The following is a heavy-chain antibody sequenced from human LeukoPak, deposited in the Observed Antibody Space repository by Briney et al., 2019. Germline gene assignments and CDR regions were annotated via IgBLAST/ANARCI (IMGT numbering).Heavy chain of an antibody. CDR3: ARVVYDIGVGLGAFDI. V-gene: IGHV4-39*07. D-gene: IGHD2-8*01. Sequence: KPSETLSLTCTVSGGSISSGSYYWGWIRQPPGKGLEWIGNIYYSGSTYYNPSLKSRVSISVDTSKNQFSLKLTSVTAADTAVYYCARVVYDIGVGLGAFDIWGQGTMVTVSS. CDR1: GGSISSGSYY. CDR2: IYYSGST. J-gene: IGHJ3*02.